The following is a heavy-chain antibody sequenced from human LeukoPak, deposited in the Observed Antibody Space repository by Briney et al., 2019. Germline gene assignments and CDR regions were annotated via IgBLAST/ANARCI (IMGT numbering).Heavy chain of an antibody. CDR2: IYYSGST. Sequence: SQTLSLTCTVSGGSISSGAYYWSWIRQPPGKGLEWIGYIYYSGSTNYNPSLKSRVTISVDTSKNQFSLKLSSVTAADTAVYYCTRAGDFWSGYATWGQATLVNVSS. J-gene: IGHJ5*02. D-gene: IGHD3-3*01. V-gene: IGHV4-61*08. CDR3: TRAGDFWSGYAT. CDR1: GGSISSGAYY.